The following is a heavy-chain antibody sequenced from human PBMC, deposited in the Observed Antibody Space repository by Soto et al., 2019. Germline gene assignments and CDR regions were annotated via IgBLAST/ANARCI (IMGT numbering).Heavy chain of an antibody. Sequence: QVQLQESGPGLVKPSGTLSLTCAVSGGSISSSNWWSWVRQPPGKGLEWIGEIYHSGSTNYNPSLQSRVTISVAKSKTQFSPRLTAGTAAETAVYYFARGSYCSSTSCPYYYYYGMDVWGQGTTVPVSS. CDR1: GGSISSSNW. V-gene: IGHV4-4*02. D-gene: IGHD2-2*01. CDR3: ARGSYCSSTSCPYYYYYGMDV. CDR2: IYHSGST. J-gene: IGHJ6*02.